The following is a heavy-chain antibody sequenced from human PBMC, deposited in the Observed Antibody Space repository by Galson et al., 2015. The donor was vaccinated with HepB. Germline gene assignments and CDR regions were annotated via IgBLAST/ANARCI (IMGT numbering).Heavy chain of an antibody. CDR1: GYTFTDYV. CDR3: ARSPLRFLDWLPYYDYYYMDV. V-gene: IGHV7-4-1*02. CDR2: MNTNTGKP. J-gene: IGHJ6*03. Sequence: SVKVSCKASGYTFTDYVVNWVRQAPGQGLEWMGWMNTNTGKPTYAPGFAGRFVFSLDTSVTTAYLQISSLETDDTPVYYCARSPLRFLDWLPYYDYYYMDVWGDGTTVTVSS. D-gene: IGHD3-3*01.